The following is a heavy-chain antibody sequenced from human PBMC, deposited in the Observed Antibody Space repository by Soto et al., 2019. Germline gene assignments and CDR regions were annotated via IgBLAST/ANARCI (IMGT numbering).Heavy chain of an antibody. CDR1: GFTFSSYS. D-gene: IGHD3-3*01. CDR2: ISSSSSTI. J-gene: IGHJ5*02. CDR3: ARETYYDFWSGYYRGWFDP. V-gene: IGHV3-48*01. Sequence: GGSLRLSCAASGFTFSSYSMNWVRQAPGKGLEWVSYISSSSSTIYYADSVKGRFTISRDNAKNSLYLQMNSLRAEDTAVYYCARETYYDFWSGYYRGWFDPWGQGTLVTVSS.